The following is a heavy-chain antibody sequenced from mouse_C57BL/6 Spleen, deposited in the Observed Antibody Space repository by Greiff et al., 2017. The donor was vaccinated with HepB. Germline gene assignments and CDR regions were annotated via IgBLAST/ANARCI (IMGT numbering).Heavy chain of an antibody. CDR3: ANRGSGAYAIDY. V-gene: IGHV1-59*01. CDR2: IDPSDSYT. J-gene: IGHJ4*01. Sequence: QVQLQQPGAELVRPGTSVKLSCKASGYTFTSYWMHWVKQRPGQGLEWIGVIDPSDSYTNYNQKFKGKATLTVDTSSSTAYMQLSSLTSEDSAVYYCANRGSGAYAIDYWGQGTTVTVSS. D-gene: IGHD3-2*02. CDR1: GYTFTSYW.